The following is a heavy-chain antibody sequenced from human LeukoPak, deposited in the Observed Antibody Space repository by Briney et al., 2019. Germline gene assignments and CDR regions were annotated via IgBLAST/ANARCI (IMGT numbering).Heavy chain of an antibody. D-gene: IGHD3-16*01. V-gene: IGHV4-59*01. CDR1: GGSFSGYY. CDR2: IYYSGST. Sequence: SETLSLTCAVYGGSFSGYYWSWIRQPPGKGLEWIGYIYYSGSTNYNPSLKSRVTISVDTSKNQFSLKLSSVTAADTAVYYCARPRGGYDAFDIWGQGTMVTVSS. J-gene: IGHJ3*02. CDR3: ARPRGGYDAFDI.